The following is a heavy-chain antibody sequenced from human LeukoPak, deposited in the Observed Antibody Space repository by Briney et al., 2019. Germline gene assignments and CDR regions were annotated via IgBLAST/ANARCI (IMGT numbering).Heavy chain of an antibody. V-gene: IGHV4-4*07. CDR2: IYTSGST. Sequence: PSETLSLTYTVSGGSISSYYWSWIRQPAGKGLEWIGRIYTSGSTNYNPSLKSRVTMSVDTSKNQFSLKLSSVTAADTAVYYCAREMWYDYVWGSYRYSDYWGQGALVTVSS. J-gene: IGHJ4*02. CDR3: AREMWYDYVWGSYRYSDY. CDR1: GGSISSYY. D-gene: IGHD3-16*02.